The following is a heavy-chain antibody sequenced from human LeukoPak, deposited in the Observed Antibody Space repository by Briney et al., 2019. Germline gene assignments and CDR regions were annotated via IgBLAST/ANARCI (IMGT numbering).Heavy chain of an antibody. CDR3: AREGLSSGYYNY. D-gene: IGHD3-22*01. CDR1: GGPISSYH. CDR2: MNYSGST. Sequence: SETLSLTCTVSGGPISSYHWSWIRRPPGKGLEWIGYMNYSGSTNYNPSLKSRVTISIDTSKNQFSLRLSPVTAADTAVYYCAREGLSSGYYNYWGQGTLVTVSS. J-gene: IGHJ4*02. V-gene: IGHV4-59*01.